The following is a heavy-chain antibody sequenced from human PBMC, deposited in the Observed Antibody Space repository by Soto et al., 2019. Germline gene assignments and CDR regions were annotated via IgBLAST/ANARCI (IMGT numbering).Heavy chain of an antibody. V-gene: IGHV4-31*03. CDR1: GGSISSGGYY. D-gene: IGHD5-18*01. CDR2: IYYSGGT. Sequence: SETLSLTCSVSGGSISSGGYYWSWIRQHPGKGLEWIGYIYYSGGTFYNPSLKSRVTIAVDTSKNQFSLKLNSVTAADTAVYYSARDDGTAMVDFWGQGILVTVSS. J-gene: IGHJ4*02. CDR3: ARDDGTAMVDF.